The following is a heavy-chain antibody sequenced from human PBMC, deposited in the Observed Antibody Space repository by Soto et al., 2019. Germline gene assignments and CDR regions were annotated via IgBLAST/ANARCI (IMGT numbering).Heavy chain of an antibody. Sequence: ASETLSLTCAVYGGSFSGYYWSWIRQPPGKGLEWIGEINHSGSTNYNPSLKSRVTISVDTSKNQFSLKLSSVTAADTAVYYCARDGYDSSGYYNRGYYYGMDVWGQGTTVTVSS. J-gene: IGHJ6*02. D-gene: IGHD3-22*01. V-gene: IGHV4-34*01. CDR1: GGSFSGYY. CDR3: ARDGYDSSGYYNRGYYYGMDV. CDR2: INHSGST.